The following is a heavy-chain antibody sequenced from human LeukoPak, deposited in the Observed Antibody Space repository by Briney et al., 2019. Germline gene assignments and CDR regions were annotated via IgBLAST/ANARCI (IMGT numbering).Heavy chain of an antibody. CDR3: ARSQWDNWFDP. J-gene: IGHJ5*02. CDR2: INHSGST. Sequence: ASETLSLTCAVYGGSFSGYYRSWIRQPPGKGLEWIGEINHSGSTNYNPSLKSRVTISVDTSKNQFSLKLSSVTAADTAVYYCARSQWDNWFDPWGQGTLVTVSS. CDR1: GGSFSGYY. D-gene: IGHD1-26*01. V-gene: IGHV4-34*01.